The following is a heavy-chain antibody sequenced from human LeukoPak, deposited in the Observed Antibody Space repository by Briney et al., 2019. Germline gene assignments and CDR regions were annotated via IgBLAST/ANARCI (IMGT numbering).Heavy chain of an antibody. Sequence: PGGSLRLSCAASGFTFSNAWMSWVRQAPGKGLEWVGRIKSKTDGGTTDYAAPVKGRFTISRVDSINTLYLQMNSLKTEATAVYYCTTFTIAVANFVFDYWGQGALVTVSS. D-gene: IGHD6-19*01. J-gene: IGHJ4*02. CDR1: GFTFSNAW. V-gene: IGHV3-15*01. CDR2: IKSKTDGGTT. CDR3: TTFTIAVANFVFDY.